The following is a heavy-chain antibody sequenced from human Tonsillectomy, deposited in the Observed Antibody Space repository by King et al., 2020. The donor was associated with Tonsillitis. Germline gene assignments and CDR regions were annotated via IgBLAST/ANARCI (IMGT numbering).Heavy chain of an antibody. D-gene: IGHD3-3*01. Sequence: QLVQSGAEVKKPGSSVKVSCKASGGTFSNYAISWVRQAPGQGLEWMGGIIPVFGTANYVQKFQGRVTITADESTSTAYMELSSLRSEDTAVYYCARAGSGIIIIRGDYYYGMDVWGQVTTVTVSS. CDR3: ARAGSGIIIIRGDYYYGMDV. V-gene: IGHV1-69*12. CDR2: IIPVFGTA. J-gene: IGHJ6*02. CDR1: GGTFSNYA.